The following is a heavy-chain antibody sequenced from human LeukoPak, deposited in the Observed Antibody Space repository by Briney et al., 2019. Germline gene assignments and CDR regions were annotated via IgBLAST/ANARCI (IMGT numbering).Heavy chain of an antibody. CDR3: ARPRFCSGGHCYNNFDY. J-gene: IGHJ4*02. CDR1: GGAFSNYA. V-gene: IGHV1-69*01. D-gene: IGHD2-15*01. CDR2: IVPIIATP. Sequence: SVTVSCKASGGAFSNYAISWVRQAPGQGLEWMGGIVPIIATPNYAQTFQGRVTITADESTSTAYMELSSLRSEDTAVYYCARPRFCSGGHCYNNFDYWGQGTLVTVST.